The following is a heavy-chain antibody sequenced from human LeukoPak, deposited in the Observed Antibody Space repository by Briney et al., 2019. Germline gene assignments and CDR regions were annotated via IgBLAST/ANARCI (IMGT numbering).Heavy chain of an antibody. CDR2: IYSGGST. CDR3: ASRRDGYNDDY. V-gene: IGHV3-53*01. Sequence: GTLSLTCAVSGGSISSSNWWSWVRQAPGKGLEWVSVIYSGGSTYYADSVKGRFTISRDNSKNTLYLQMNSLRAEDTAVYYCASRRDGYNDDYWGQGTLVTVSS. CDR1: GGSISSSNW. J-gene: IGHJ4*02. D-gene: IGHD5-24*01.